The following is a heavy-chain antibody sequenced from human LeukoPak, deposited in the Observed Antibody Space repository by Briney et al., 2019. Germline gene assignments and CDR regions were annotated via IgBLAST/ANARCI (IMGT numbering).Heavy chain of an antibody. Sequence: GGSLRLSCPASGFAFSSYTMSWVRQAPGQGVEWVSAITGSGGLTSYADSVKGGFTISRDNSKNTLYLQMNSLRAEDTAVYYCAKAITVVTPRDAFDIWGQGTMVTVSS. V-gene: IGHV3-23*01. J-gene: IGHJ3*02. CDR1: GFAFSSYT. CDR2: ITGSGGLT. D-gene: IGHD4-23*01. CDR3: AKAITVVTPRDAFDI.